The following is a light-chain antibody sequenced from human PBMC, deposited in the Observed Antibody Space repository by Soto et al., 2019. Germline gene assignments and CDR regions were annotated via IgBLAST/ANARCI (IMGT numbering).Light chain of an antibody. J-gene: IGKJ4*01. CDR1: QSISSY. Sequence: DIQMTQSPSSLSASVGDRVTITCRASQSISSYLNWYQQKPGKAPKLLIYAASSLQSGVPSRVIGSGSGTDFTLTIRSLPPEDFATYYGQQSYSTPLTFGGGTKVEIK. CDR2: AAS. V-gene: IGKV1-39*01. CDR3: QQSYSTPLT.